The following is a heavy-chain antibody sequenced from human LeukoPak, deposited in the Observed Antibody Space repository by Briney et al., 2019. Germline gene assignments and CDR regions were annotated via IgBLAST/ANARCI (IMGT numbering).Heavy chain of an antibody. CDR3: ARGSPWDPFDY. Sequence: SETLSLTCAVYGGSFSGYYWSWIRQPPGKGLEWIGEINHSGCTNYNPSLKSRVTISVDTSKNQFSLKLSSVTAADTAVYYCARGSPWDPFDYWGQGTLVTVSS. CDR1: GGSFSGYY. V-gene: IGHV4-34*01. J-gene: IGHJ4*02. D-gene: IGHD1-26*01. CDR2: INHSGCT.